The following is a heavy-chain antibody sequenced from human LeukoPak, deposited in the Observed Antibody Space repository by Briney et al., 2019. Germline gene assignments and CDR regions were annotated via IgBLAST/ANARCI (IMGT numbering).Heavy chain of an antibody. Sequence: PGGSLRLSCAASGFTFSSYAMSWVRQAPGKGLEWVSAISVSGGSTYYADSVKGRFTISRDDSKNTLYLQMNSLRAEDTAVYYCAKELGDFRSAFDYWGQGTLVTVSS. J-gene: IGHJ4*02. CDR3: AKELGDFRSAFDY. CDR1: GFTFSSYA. CDR2: ISVSGGST. V-gene: IGHV3-23*01. D-gene: IGHD3-3*01.